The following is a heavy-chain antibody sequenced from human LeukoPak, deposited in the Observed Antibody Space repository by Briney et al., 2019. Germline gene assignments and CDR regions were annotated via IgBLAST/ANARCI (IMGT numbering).Heavy chain of an antibody. D-gene: IGHD3-22*01. J-gene: IGHJ4*02. CDR2: ISYDGSNK. CDR3: ARAPPGYDSSH. V-gene: IGHV3-30-3*01. CDR1: GFTFSSYA. Sequence: GGSLRLSCAASGFTFSSYAMHWVRQAPGKGLEWVAVISYDGSNKYYADSVKGRFTISRDNSKNTLYLQMNSLRAEDTAVYYCARAPPGYDSSHWGQGTLVTVSS.